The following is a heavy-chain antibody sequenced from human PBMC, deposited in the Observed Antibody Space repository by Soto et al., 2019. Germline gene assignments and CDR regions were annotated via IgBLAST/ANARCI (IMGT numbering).Heavy chain of an antibody. Sequence: PWGSLRLSCAASGFTFISYSINWFRQAPGKGLEWVSSISSSSSYIYYADSVKGRFTISRDNAKNSLYLQMNSLRAEDTAVYYCASRITMIGDFDPWGQGTLVTVSS. CDR3: ASRITMIGDFDP. V-gene: IGHV3-21*01. CDR1: GFTFISYS. D-gene: IGHD3-22*01. CDR2: ISSSSSYI. J-gene: IGHJ5*02.